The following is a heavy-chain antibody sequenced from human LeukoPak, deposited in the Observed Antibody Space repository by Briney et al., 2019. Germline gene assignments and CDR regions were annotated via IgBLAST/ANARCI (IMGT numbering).Heavy chain of an antibody. CDR1: GYTFTSYA. D-gene: IGHD2-8*01. V-gene: IGHV7-4-1*02. Sequence: ASVKVSCKASGYTFTSYAMNWVRQAPGQGLEWMGWINTNTGNPTYAQGFTGRFVFSLDTSVSTAYLQISSLKAEDTAVYYCARDDNDLGYYGMDVWGRGTTVTVSS. CDR2: INTNTGNP. CDR3: ARDDNDLGYYGMDV. J-gene: IGHJ6*02.